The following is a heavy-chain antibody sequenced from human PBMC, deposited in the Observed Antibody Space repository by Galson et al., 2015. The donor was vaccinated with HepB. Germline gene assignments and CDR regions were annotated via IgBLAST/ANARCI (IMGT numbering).Heavy chain of an antibody. D-gene: IGHD3-22*01. CDR3: ARDRMFDYYDSSGYWNWFDP. CDR2: ISSSSSTI. CDR1: GFTFSSYS. J-gene: IGHJ5*02. Sequence: SLRLSCAASGFTFSSYSMNWVRQAPGKGLEWVSYISSSSSTIYYADSVKGRFTISRDNAKNSLYLQMNSLRAEDTAVYYCARDRMFDYYDSSGYWNWFDPWGQGTLVTVSS. V-gene: IGHV3-48*01.